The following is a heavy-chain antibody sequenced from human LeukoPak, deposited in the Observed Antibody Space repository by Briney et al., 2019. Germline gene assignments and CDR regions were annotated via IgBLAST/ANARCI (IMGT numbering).Heavy chain of an antibody. CDR1: GFTFNSYS. CDR3: ARYGSGTKAAFDY. J-gene: IGHJ4*02. CDR2: ISTSSSTI. Sequence: GGSLRLSCAASGFTFNSYSMHWVRQAPGKGLEWVSYISTSSSTIYYADSVKGRFTISRDNAKNSLYLQMNSLRAEDTAVYYCARYGSGTKAAFDYWGQGTLVTVSS. D-gene: IGHD3-10*01. V-gene: IGHV3-48*01.